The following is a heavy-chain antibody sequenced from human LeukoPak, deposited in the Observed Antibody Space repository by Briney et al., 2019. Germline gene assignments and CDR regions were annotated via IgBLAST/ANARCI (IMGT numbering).Heavy chain of an antibody. CDR3: ATIYGDYDH. CDR2: IYYSEST. J-gene: IGHJ4*02. D-gene: IGHD4-17*01. Sequence: PSETLSLTCTVSGGSISSGGYYWSWIRQHPGRGLEWIGYIYYSESTYYNPSLKSRVTISVYTSKNQFSLKLSSVTAADTAVYYCATIYGDYDHWGQGTLVTVSS. V-gene: IGHV4-31*03. CDR1: GGSISSGGYY.